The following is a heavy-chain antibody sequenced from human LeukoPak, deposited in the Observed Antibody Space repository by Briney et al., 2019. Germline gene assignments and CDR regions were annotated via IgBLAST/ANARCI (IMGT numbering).Heavy chain of an antibody. D-gene: IGHD3-10*01. V-gene: IGHV3-53*01. CDR2: IYSGGST. J-gene: IGHJ4*02. Sequence: PGGSLRLSCGASGFTVSSNYMSWVRQAPGKGLEWVSVIYSGGSTYYADSVKGRFTISRDNSKNTLYLQMNSLRAEDTAVYYCARRVRGVINYWGQGTLVTVSS. CDR3: ARRVRGVINY. CDR1: GFTVSSNY.